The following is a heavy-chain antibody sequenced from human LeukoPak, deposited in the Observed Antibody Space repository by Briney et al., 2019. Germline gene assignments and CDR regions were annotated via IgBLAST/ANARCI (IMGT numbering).Heavy chain of an antibody. CDR1: GYTFTGYY. Sequence: ASVKVSCKASGYTFTGYYLHWVRQAPGQGLEWVGWINPNSGVTSYAQKFQGRVTMTRDTSISTAYMDLSRLRSDDTAVYYCARDVGYSYGYSFDYWGQGTLVTVSS. CDR2: INPNSGVT. V-gene: IGHV1-2*02. J-gene: IGHJ4*02. D-gene: IGHD5-18*01. CDR3: ARDVGYSYGYSFDY.